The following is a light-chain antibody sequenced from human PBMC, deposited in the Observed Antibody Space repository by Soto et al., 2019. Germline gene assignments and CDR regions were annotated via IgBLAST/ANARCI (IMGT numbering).Light chain of an antibody. CDR3: SSFTSSSSYG. CDR2: HVS. Sequence: QSALTQPASVSWSPGQSITISCTGTSSDVGAYNYVSWYQQHPGRAPQLIIYHVSNRPSGVSNRFSGSKSDNTASLTISGLQAEDEADYYCSSFTSSSSYGFGPGTKVTVL. J-gene: IGLJ1*01. CDR1: SSDVGAYNY. V-gene: IGLV2-14*03.